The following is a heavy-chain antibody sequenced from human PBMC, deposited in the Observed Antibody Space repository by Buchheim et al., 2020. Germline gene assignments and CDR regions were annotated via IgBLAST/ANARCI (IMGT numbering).Heavy chain of an antibody. V-gene: IGHV3-11*05. CDR2: ISSSSSYT. CDR1: GFTFSDYY. CDR3: ASLGYCSSTSCYRFGLKGAFDI. D-gene: IGHD2-2*02. J-gene: IGHJ3*02. Sequence: QVQLVESGGGLVKPGGSLRLSCAASGFTFSDYYMSWIRQAPGKGLEWVSYISSSSSYTNYADSVKGRFTISRDNAKNSLYLQMNSLRAEDTAVYYCASLGYCSSTSCYRFGLKGAFDIWGQGT.